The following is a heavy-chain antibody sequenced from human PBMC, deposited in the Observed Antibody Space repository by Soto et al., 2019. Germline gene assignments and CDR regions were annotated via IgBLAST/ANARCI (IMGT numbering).Heavy chain of an antibody. CDR1: GFTFSSYS. CDR3: ARGGGGDMVRGVIGFDY. Sequence: EVQLVESGGGLVKPGGSLRLSCAASGFTFSSYSMNWVRQAPGKGLEWVSSISSSSSYIYYADSVKGRFTISRDNAKNALDLQMDSLRAEDTAVYYCARGGGGDMVRGVIGFDYWGQGTLVTVSS. CDR2: ISSSSSYI. D-gene: IGHD3-10*01. J-gene: IGHJ4*02. V-gene: IGHV3-21*01.